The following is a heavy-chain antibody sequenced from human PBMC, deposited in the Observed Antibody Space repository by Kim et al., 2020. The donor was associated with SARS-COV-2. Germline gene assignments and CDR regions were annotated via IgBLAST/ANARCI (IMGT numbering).Heavy chain of an antibody. D-gene: IGHD4-17*01. J-gene: IGHJ3*02. CDR3: ARPRPTVTRGRARLGAFDI. Sequence: SETLSLTCTVSGGSISSSSYYWGWIRQPPGKGLEWIGSIYYSGSTYYNPSLKSRVTISVDTSKNQFSLKLSSVTAADTAVYYCARPRPTVTRGRARLGAFDIWGQGTMVTVSS. CDR2: IYYSGST. CDR1: GGSISSSSYY. V-gene: IGHV4-39*01.